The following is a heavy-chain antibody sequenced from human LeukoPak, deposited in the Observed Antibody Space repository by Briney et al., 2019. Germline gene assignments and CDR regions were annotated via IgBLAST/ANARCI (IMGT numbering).Heavy chain of an antibody. CDR2: IYSSGST. J-gene: IGHJ4*02. CDR1: GGSISSYY. D-gene: IGHD3-3*01. V-gene: IGHV4-4*07. CDR3: ARDVMNYDFWSGYYSHFDY. Sequence: PSETLSLTCTVAGGSISSYYWSWIRQPAGKGLEWIGRIYSSGSTNYNPSLKSRVTMSVDTSKNQFSLKLSSVTAADTAVYYCARDVMNYDFWSGYYSHFDYWGQGTLVTVSS.